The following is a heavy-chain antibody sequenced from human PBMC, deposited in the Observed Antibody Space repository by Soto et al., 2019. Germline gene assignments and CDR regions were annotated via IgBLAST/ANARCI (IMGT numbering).Heavy chain of an antibody. J-gene: IGHJ4*02. CDR1: GFTFISYW. V-gene: IGHV3-7*05. CDR2: IKQDGSEK. CDR3: AREKWRAKFDY. D-gene: IGHD5-12*01. Sequence: EVQLVESGGGLVQPGGSLRLSCAASGFTFISYWMSWVRQAPGKGVEWVANIKQDGSEKYYVDSVKGRFTISRDNAKNSLYLQMNSLRAEDTAVYYCAREKWRAKFDYWGQGTLVTVSS.